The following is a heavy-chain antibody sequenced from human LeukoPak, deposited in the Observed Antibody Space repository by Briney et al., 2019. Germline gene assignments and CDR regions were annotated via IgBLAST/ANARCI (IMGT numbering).Heavy chain of an antibody. CDR2: ITGSGSST. Sequence: PGGSLRLSCVASGFTFSTYGMSWVRQAPGKGLEWGSAITGSGSSTEYADSVKGRFTISRDNSKNTLYLQMNSLRAEDTAVYYCAKSGSIWYYFDYWGQGTLVTVSS. CDR3: AKSGSIWYYFDY. CDR1: GFTFSTYG. D-gene: IGHD6-13*01. V-gene: IGHV3-23*01. J-gene: IGHJ4*02.